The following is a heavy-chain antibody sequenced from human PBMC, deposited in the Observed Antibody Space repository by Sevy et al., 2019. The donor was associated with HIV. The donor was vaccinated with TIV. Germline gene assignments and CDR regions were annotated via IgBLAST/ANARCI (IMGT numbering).Heavy chain of an antibody. CDR2: IKSKTDGETT. Sequence: GGSLRLSCAASGFTFSNAWMIWVRQAPGKGLEWVGRIKSKTDGETTDYAAFVKGRFTISRDDSKNTLYLQMNSLKSEDTAVYYCATGIVGAVAGSAVVFDYWGHGTLVTVSS. J-gene: IGHJ4*01. CDR1: GFTFSNAW. D-gene: IGHD6-19*01. V-gene: IGHV3-15*01. CDR3: ATGIVGAVAGSAVVFDY.